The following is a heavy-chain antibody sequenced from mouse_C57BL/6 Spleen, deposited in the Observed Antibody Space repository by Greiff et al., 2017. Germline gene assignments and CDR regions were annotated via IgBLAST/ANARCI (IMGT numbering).Heavy chain of an antibody. CDR3: ALNYLYAMDY. J-gene: IGHJ4*01. CDR1: GYTFTSYW. Sequence: QVQLQQPGAELVMPGASVKLSCKASGYTFTSYWMHWVKQRPGQGLEWIGEIDPSDSYTNYNQKFKGKSTLTVDKSSSTAYMQLSILTSEDSAVYYCALNYLYAMDYWGQGTSVTVSS. D-gene: IGHD2-1*01. V-gene: IGHV1-69*01. CDR2: IDPSDSYT.